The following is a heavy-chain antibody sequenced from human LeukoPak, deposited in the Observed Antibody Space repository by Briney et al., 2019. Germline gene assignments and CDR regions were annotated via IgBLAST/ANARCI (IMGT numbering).Heavy chain of an antibody. D-gene: IGHD3-22*01. CDR2: IYTSGST. CDR3: ARDGYYYSSGYREY. CDR1: GVSISSGSYY. J-gene: IGHJ4*02. Sequence: SSQTLSLTCTVSGVSISSGSYYWSWIRQPAGKGLEWIGRIYTSGSTNYNPSLKSRVTISVDTSKNQFSLKLSSVTAADTAVYYCARDGYYYSSGYREYWGQGTLVTVPS. V-gene: IGHV4-61*02.